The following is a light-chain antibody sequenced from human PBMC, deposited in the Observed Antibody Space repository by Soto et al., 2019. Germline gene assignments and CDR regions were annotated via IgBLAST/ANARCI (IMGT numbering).Light chain of an antibody. V-gene: IGKV3-15*01. J-gene: IGKJ5*01. CDR2: GAS. Sequence: EIVMTQSPATLSVSPGESANLSCRASQSVSSNLAWYQQKPGQAPRLLIYGASTRATGIPARFSGSGCGTDFTLTISSLEPQDFAVYYCQQRNNWPTITFGQGTRL. CDR3: QQRNNWPTIT. CDR1: QSVSSN.